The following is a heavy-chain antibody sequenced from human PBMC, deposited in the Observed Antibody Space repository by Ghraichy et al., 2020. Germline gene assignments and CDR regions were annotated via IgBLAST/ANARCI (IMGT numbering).Heavy chain of an antibody. CDR1: GGSISSSSYY. J-gene: IGHJ6*02. D-gene: IGHD3-3*01. V-gene: IGHV4-39*01. CDR2: KYYSGST. Sequence: SQTLSLTCTVSGGSISSSSYYWGWIRQPPGKGLEWIGSKYYSGSTYYNPSLKSRVTISVDTSKNQFSLKLSSVTAADTAVYYCARGVNDFWDYYGMDVWGQGTTVTVSS. CDR3: ARGVNDFWDYYGMDV.